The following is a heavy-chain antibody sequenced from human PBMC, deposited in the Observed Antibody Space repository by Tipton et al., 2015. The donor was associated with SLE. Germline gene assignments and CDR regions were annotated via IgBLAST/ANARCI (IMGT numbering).Heavy chain of an antibody. CDR1: GGSISSHY. CDR2: IYYSGST. J-gene: IGHJ4*02. Sequence: GLVKPSETLSLTCTVSGGSISSHYWSWIRQPPGKGLEWIGYIYYSGSTNYNPSLKSRVTISVDTSKNQFSLKLSSVTAADTAVYYCAREWQWLDYWGQGTLVTVSS. V-gene: IGHV4-59*11. D-gene: IGHD6-19*01. CDR3: AREWQWLDY.